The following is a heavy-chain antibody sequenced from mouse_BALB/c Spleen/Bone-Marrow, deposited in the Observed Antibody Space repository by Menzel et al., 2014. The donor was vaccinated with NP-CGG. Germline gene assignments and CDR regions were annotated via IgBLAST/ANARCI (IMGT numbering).Heavy chain of an antibody. CDR3: TRLTYYGLSDY. J-gene: IGHJ2*01. D-gene: IGHD1-2*01. Sequence: EVMLVESGGGLVQPGVSLKLSCTASGFDFSRYWMSWVRQAPGKGLQWIGEINPESSTVNYTPSLMDKFIISRDNAKNALYLQVSKVRSEDTALYYCTRLTYYGLSDYWGQGTTLTVSS. CDR1: GFDFSRYW. V-gene: IGHV4-1*02. CDR2: INPESSTV.